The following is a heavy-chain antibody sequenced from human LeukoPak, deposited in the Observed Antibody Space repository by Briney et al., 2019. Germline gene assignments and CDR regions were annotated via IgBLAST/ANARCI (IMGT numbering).Heavy chain of an antibody. CDR3: ATEPGYCSGGRCYGGWFDP. D-gene: IGHD2-15*01. CDR2: INHSGST. V-gene: IGHV4-34*01. CDR1: GGSFTGYY. Sequence: LETLSLTCAVSGGSFTGYYWSWIRQPPGMGLEWIGEINHSGSTIYNPSLKSRVTILLDTSKNQFSLKLTSVTAADTAVYFCATEPGYCSGGRCYGGWFDPWGQGTLVTVSS. J-gene: IGHJ5*02.